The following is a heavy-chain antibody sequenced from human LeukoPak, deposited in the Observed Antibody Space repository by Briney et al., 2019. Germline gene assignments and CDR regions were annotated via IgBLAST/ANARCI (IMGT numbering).Heavy chain of an antibody. D-gene: IGHD5-12*01. Sequence: GGSLRLSCAGSGFAFESFTMTCVRQAPGKGLEWVSLISDTGRDINYADSVRGRFTISRDNTKNSLFLQMDSLRVEDTAIYYCAKGLFSAYDKYLDSWGQGTLVTVSS. J-gene: IGHJ4*02. V-gene: IGHV3-21*04. CDR3: AKGLFSAYDKYLDS. CDR2: ISDTGRDI. CDR1: GFAFESFT.